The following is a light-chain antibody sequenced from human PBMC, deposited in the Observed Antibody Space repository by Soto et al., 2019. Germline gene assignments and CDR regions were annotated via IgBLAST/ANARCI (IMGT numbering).Light chain of an antibody. V-gene: IGLV3-1*01. Sequence: SYELTQPPSVSVSPGQTASITCSGDKLGDKYAYWYQQTPGQSPVLVIYQDTTRPSGLPERLPGSNSGNTATLTISGTQALDEADYFCQAWDSSAAHVVFGGGTKLTVL. J-gene: IGLJ2*01. CDR2: QDT. CDR1: KLGDKY. CDR3: QAWDSSAAHVV.